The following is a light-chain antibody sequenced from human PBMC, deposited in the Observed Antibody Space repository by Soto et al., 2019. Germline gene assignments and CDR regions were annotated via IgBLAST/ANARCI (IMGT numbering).Light chain of an antibody. CDR1: QSVSSSY. Sequence: EIVLTQSPGTLSLSPGERATLSCRASQSVSSSYLAWYQQKPGQAPRLLIYGASSRATGIPDRFSGSGSGTDFTLTIRRLEPEDFAVYYCHQYGSSPPMYTFGQGTKLEI. V-gene: IGKV3-20*01. CDR3: HQYGSSPPMYT. CDR2: GAS. J-gene: IGKJ2*01.